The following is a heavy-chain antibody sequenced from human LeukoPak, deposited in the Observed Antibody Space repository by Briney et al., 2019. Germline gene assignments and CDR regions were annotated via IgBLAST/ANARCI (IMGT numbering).Heavy chain of an antibody. Sequence: GASVKVSCKASGYTPTNFDINWVRQVTGQGLEWMGWMNPKSGNTGYAQKFQGRVTMTRDTSMSTAYMELSGLRSEDTAVYYCAREASGAPGTREFDYWGQGTLVTVSS. CDR1: GYTPTNFD. CDR3: AREASGAPGTREFDY. D-gene: IGHD6-13*01. CDR2: MNPKSGNT. J-gene: IGHJ4*02. V-gene: IGHV1-8*01.